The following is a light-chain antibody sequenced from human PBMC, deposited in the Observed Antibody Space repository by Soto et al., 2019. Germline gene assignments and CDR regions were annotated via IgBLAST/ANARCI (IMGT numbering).Light chain of an antibody. CDR2: AAS. J-gene: IGKJ3*01. Sequence: ETVMTQFPATLSVSPGERAILCCRASQSVSSDLAWYQQKLGQAPRLLIYAASSRATGVPARFGGSGSGTEFALSISSLQSEDFAVYYCQQYNNWPITFGPGTKVDIK. V-gene: IGKV3-15*01. CDR1: QSVSSD. CDR3: QQYNNWPIT.